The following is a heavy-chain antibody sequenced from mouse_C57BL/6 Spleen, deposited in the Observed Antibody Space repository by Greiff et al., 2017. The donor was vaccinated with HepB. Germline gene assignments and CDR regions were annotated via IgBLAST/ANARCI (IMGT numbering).Heavy chain of an antibody. J-gene: IGHJ3*01. D-gene: IGHD1-1*01. CDR2: ISYSGST. V-gene: IGHV3-1*01. CDR3: ARDYYGSRVGVFAY. CDR1: GYSITSGYD. Sequence: EVKLVESGPGMVKPSQSLSLTCTVTGYSITSGYDWHWIRHFPGNKLEWMGYISYSGSTNYNPSLKSRISITHDTSKNHFFLKLNSVTTEDTATYYCARDYYGSRVGVFAYWGQGTLVTVSA.